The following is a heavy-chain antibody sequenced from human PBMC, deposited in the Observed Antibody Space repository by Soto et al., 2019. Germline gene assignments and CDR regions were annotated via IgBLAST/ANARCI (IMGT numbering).Heavy chain of an antibody. CDR1: GGSISSYY. V-gene: IGHV4-59*08. CDR2: IYYSGST. CDR3: VRRGIVVVPVSTGGYYYYMDV. D-gene: IGHD2-2*01. Sequence: SETLSLTCTVSGGSISSYYWSWIRQPPGKGLEWIGYIYYSGSTNYNPSLKSRVTISVDTSKNQFSLKLSSVTAADTAVYYCVRRGIVVVPVSTGGYYYYMDVWGKGTTVTVSS. J-gene: IGHJ6*03.